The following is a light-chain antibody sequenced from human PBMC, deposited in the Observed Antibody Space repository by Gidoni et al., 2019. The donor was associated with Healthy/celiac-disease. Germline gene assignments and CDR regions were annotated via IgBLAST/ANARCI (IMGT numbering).Light chain of an antibody. CDR2: DVS. CDR1: SSAVGGYNY. Sequence: QSALTQPRSVSGSPGQSVTISCTGTSSAVGGYNYVSWYQQHPGKAPKLMIYDVSKRPSGVPDRFSGSKSGNTASLTISGLQAEDEADYYCCSYAGRTRVFGTGTKVTVL. J-gene: IGLJ1*01. V-gene: IGLV2-11*01. CDR3: CSYAGRTRV.